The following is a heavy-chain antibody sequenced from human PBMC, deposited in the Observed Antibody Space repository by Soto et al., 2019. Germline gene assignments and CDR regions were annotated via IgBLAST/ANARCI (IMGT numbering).Heavy chain of an antibody. J-gene: IGHJ6*03. CDR1: GGSISSYY. Sequence: SETLSLTCTGSGGSISSYYWSWIRQPPGKGLEWIGYIYYSGSTNYNPSLKSRVTISVDTSKNQFSLKLSSVTAADTAVYYCAGRGYCSGGSCSLLDYYHYMDGWGKGTKVTVP. D-gene: IGHD2-15*01. CDR3: AGRGYCSGGSCSLLDYYHYMDG. CDR2: IYYSGST. V-gene: IGHV4-59*08.